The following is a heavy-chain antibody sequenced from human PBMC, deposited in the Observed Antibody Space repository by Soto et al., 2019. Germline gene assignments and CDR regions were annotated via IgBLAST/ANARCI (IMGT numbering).Heavy chain of an antibody. CDR2: ISSSSSYI. CDR3: ARDMYSSSFYGMDV. CDR1: GFTFSSYS. J-gene: IGHJ6*02. Sequence: EVQLVESGGGLVKPGGSLRLSCAASGFTFSSYSMNWVRQAPGKGLEWVSSISSSSSYIYYADSVKGRFTISRDNAKNSLYLQMNSLRAADTAVYYCARDMYSSSFYGMDVWGQGTTVTVSS. V-gene: IGHV3-21*01. D-gene: IGHD6-6*01.